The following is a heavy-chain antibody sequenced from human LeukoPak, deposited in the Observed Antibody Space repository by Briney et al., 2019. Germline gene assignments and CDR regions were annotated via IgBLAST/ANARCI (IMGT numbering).Heavy chain of an antibody. CDR1: GYIFTGYY. Sequence: ASVKVSCTASGYIFTGYYIHWLRQAPGQGLEYLGWINPNGGATKYTQKFQGRVTMTRDTSINTAYMELSSLRSDDTAVYYCARLAFYDFWSGYLDSWGQGTLVTVSS. V-gene: IGHV1-2*02. CDR2: INPNGGAT. CDR3: ARLAFYDFWSGYLDS. J-gene: IGHJ4*02. D-gene: IGHD3-3*01.